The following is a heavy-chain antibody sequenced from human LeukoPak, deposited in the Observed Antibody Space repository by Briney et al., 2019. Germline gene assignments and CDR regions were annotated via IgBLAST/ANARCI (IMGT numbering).Heavy chain of an antibody. CDR2: IYYSGST. Sequence: PSETLSLTCTVSGGSISSYYWSWIRQPPGKGLEWIGYIYYSGSTNYNPSLKSRVTISVDTSKNQFSLKLSSVTAADTAVYYCARHPYSSSSFDLWGRGTLVTVSS. J-gene: IGHJ2*01. V-gene: IGHV4-59*08. D-gene: IGHD6-6*01. CDR1: GGSISSYY. CDR3: ARHPYSSSSFDL.